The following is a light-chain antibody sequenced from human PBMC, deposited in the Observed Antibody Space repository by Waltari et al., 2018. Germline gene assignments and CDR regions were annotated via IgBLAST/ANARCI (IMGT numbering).Light chain of an antibody. CDR2: GAS. CDR3: QQYGTLIT. Sequence: EIVLTQSPGTLSLSPGERATLSCRASQRVRSSYLAWYQHKPGQAPRLLIYGASSRATGIPDRFSGSGSGTDFTLTISRLEPEDFAVYYCQQYGTLITFGQGTRLEIK. J-gene: IGKJ5*01. V-gene: IGKV3-20*01. CDR1: QRVRSSY.